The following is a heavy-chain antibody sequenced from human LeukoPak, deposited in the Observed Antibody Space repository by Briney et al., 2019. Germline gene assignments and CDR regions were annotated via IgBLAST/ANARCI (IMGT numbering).Heavy chain of an antibody. J-gene: IGHJ5*02. D-gene: IGHD5-24*01. CDR2: IFNSGST. CDR1: GGSISSSKYY. CDR3: ARQMATILWFDP. Sequence: SETLSLTCTVSGGSISSSKYYWGWIRQPPGKGLEWIGTIFNSGSTHYNPSLKSRVTISVDTSKNQFSLKLSSVTAADTAVYYCARQMATILWFDPWGQGTLVTVSS. V-gene: IGHV4-39*01.